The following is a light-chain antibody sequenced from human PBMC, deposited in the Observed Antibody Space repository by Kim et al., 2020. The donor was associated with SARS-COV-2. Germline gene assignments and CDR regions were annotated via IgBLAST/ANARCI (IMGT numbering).Light chain of an antibody. CDR1: QSIGTK. Sequence: VSPGESATLSCRASQSIGTKLACYQQKPGQAPRLLIYHASSRTTDIPARFSGSGSGTEFTLTISSLQSEDFAVYYCQQCNNWPLTFGQGTKVDIK. J-gene: IGKJ1*01. CDR3: QQCNNWPLT. V-gene: IGKV3-15*01. CDR2: HAS.